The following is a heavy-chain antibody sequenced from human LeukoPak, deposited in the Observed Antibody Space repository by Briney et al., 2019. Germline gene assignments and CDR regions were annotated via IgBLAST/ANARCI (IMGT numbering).Heavy chain of an antibody. J-gene: IGHJ3*02. CDR2: IYSGGST. Sequence: GGSLRLSCAASGFTVSSNYMSWVRQAPGKGLEWVSVIYSGGSTYYADSVKGRFTISKDNSKNTLYLQMNSLRAEDTAVYYCARGLYYYDSSGYAFDIWGQGTMVTVSS. D-gene: IGHD3-22*01. CDR1: GFTVSSNY. CDR3: ARGLYYYDSSGYAFDI. V-gene: IGHV3-53*01.